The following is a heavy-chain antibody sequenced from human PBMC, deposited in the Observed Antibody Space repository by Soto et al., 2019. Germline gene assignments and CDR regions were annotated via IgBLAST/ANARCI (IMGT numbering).Heavy chain of an antibody. CDR2: IYPGDSGT. J-gene: IGHJ4*02. CDR1: GYSFTDYW. V-gene: IGHV5-51*01. CDR3: ARWSGYSGYLDY. Sequence: PGESLKISCKGSGYSFTDYWIGWVRQMPGKGLEWMGIIYPGDSGTKYDPSFQGQVTMSAAKSITTAYLQWSSLKASDTAVYYCARWSGYSGYLDYWGQGTLVTVSS. D-gene: IGHD5-12*01.